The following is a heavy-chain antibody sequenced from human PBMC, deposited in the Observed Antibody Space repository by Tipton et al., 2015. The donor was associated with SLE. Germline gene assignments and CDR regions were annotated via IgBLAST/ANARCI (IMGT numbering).Heavy chain of an antibody. J-gene: IGHJ6*02. Sequence: SLRLSCVGSGFTFSDYWMTWVRQVPGMGLEWVALIKHDGSQQDYVDSVKGRFTIFRDNARNSLYLQMNSLRAEDTAIYYCAKDRTGSHYGLDVWGHGTTVIVSS. CDR2: IKHDGSQQ. D-gene: IGHD1-1*01. CDR1: GFTFSDYW. CDR3: AKDRTGSHYGLDV. V-gene: IGHV3-7*03.